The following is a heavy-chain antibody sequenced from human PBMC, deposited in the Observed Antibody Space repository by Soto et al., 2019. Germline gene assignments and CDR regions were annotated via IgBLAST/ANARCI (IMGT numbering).Heavy chain of an antibody. D-gene: IGHD2-2*01. V-gene: IGHV3-9*01. Sequence: PGGSLRLSCAASGFTFDDYAMHWVRQAPGKGLEWVSGISWNSGSIGYADSVKGRFTISRDNAKNSLYLQMNSLRAEDTALYYCAKDIDIVVVPAAIGGYGYGMDVWGQGTTV. J-gene: IGHJ6*02. CDR3: AKDIDIVVVPAAIGGYGYGMDV. CDR2: ISWNSGSI. CDR1: GFTFDDYA.